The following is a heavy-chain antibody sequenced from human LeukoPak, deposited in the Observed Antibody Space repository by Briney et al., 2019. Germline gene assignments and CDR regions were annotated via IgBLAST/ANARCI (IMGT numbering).Heavy chain of an antibody. CDR2: INAGNGNT. J-gene: IGHJ4*02. CDR3: ARDSGSSLYYFDY. D-gene: IGHD1-26*01. V-gene: IGHV1-3*03. CDR1: GYTFISYA. Sequence: ASVKVSCKASGYTFISYAMHWVRQAPGQRLEWMGWINAGNGNTKYSQEFQGRVTITRDTSASSAYMELSSLRSEDMAVYYCARDSGSSLYYFDYWGQGTLVTVSS.